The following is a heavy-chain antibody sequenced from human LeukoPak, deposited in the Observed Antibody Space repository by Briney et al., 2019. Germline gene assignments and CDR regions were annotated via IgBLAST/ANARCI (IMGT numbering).Heavy chain of an antibody. J-gene: IGHJ4*02. D-gene: IGHD3-10*01. CDR1: GFTFSSYA. CDR3: AKDNYYGSGSYVDY. CDR2: ISGSGGSA. Sequence: PGGSLRLSCAASGFTFSSYAMSWVRQAPGKGLEWVSAISGSGGSAYYADSVKGRFTISRDNSKNTLYLQMNSLRAEDTAVYYCAKDNYYGSGSYVDYWGQGTLVTVSS. V-gene: IGHV3-23*01.